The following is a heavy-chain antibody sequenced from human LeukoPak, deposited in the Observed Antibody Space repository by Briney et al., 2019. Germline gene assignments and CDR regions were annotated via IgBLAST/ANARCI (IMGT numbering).Heavy chain of an antibody. Sequence: GGSLRLSCSASGFNFNTYAMWWVRQAPWKGLEWVSSISTSGGSTYYAESVKGRFTISRDNSKNTLFLQKNSLRAEDTAVYYCARGYTSVSSLRAFDIWGQGTMVTVSS. CDR2: ISTSGGST. CDR1: GFNFNTYA. V-gene: IGHV3-23*01. CDR3: ARGYTSVSSLRAFDI. D-gene: IGHD6-19*01. J-gene: IGHJ3*02.